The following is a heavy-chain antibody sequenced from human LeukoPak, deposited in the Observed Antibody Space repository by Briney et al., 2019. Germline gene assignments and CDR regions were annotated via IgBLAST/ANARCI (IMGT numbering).Heavy chain of an antibody. CDR3: ARDSRTTIFGVVSWWFDP. D-gene: IGHD3-3*01. V-gene: IGHV4-59*01. Sequence: SETLSLTCTVSGGSISSYYWSWIRQPPGKGLEWIGYIYYSGSTNYNPSLTSRVPISVDTSKNQFSLKLSSVTAADTAVYYCARDSRTTIFGVVSWWFDPWGQGTLVTVSS. CDR2: IYYSGST. J-gene: IGHJ5*02. CDR1: GGSISSYY.